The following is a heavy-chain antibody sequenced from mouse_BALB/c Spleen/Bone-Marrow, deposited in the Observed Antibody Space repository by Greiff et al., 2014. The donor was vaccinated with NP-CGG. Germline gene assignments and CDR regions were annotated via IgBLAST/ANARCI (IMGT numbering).Heavy chain of an antibody. Sequence: VKLMESGAELVKPGASVKLSCKASGYTFTSYDINWVRQRPEQGLEWIGWIFPGDGSTKYNEKFKGKATLTTDKSSSTAYMQLSRLTSEDSAVYFCARGVYYDYDGGAWFAYWGQGTLVTVSA. J-gene: IGHJ3*01. CDR3: ARGVYYDYDGGAWFAY. CDR1: GYTFTSYD. V-gene: IGHV1-85*01. D-gene: IGHD2-4*01. CDR2: IFPGDGST.